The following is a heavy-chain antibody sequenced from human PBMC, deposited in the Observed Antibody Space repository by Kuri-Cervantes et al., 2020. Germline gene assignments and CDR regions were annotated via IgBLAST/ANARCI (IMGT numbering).Heavy chain of an antibody. CDR2: ISSSSSYI. CDR3: AKAKYSSGWYYFDY. D-gene: IGHD6-19*01. V-gene: IGHV3-21*04. J-gene: IGHJ4*02. Sequence: GGSLRLSCAASGFTFSSYSMNRVRQAPGKGLEWVSSISSSSSYIYYADSVKGRFTISRDNAKNSLYLQMNSLRAEDTALYYCAKAKYSSGWYYFDYWGQGTLVTVSS. CDR1: GFTFSSYS.